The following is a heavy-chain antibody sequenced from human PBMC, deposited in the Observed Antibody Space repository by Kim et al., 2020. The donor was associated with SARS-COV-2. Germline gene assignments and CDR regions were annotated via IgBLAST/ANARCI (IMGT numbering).Heavy chain of an antibody. CDR1: GGSISSGGYY. J-gene: IGHJ2*01. V-gene: IGHV4-31*03. CDR3: ARDNAVAGARSGRLRNWYFDL. Sequence: SETLSLTCTVSGGSISSGGYYWSWIRQHPGKGLEWIGYIYYSGSTYYNPSLKSRVTISVDTSKNQFSLKLSSVTAADTAVYYCARDNAVAGARSGRLRNWYFDLWDRGTLVTVSS. D-gene: IGHD6-19*01. CDR2: IYYSGST.